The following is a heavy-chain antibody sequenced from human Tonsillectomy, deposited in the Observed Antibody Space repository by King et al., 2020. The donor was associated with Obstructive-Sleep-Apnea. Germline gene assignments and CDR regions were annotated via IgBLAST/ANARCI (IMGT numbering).Heavy chain of an antibody. D-gene: IGHD2-8*02. J-gene: IGHJ4*02. V-gene: IGHV6-1*01. CDR3: ARDYLWSFDS. Sequence: VQLQQSGPGLVKPSQTLSLTCAISGDSVSSNNVAWHWIRQSPSRGLEWLGRTDFRSKWFNEYSVSVKSRITINPDTSKNQFSLQLNSVTPEDTAVYYCARDYLWSFDSWGQGTLVTVSS. CDR1: GDSVSSNNVA. CDR2: TDFRSKWFN.